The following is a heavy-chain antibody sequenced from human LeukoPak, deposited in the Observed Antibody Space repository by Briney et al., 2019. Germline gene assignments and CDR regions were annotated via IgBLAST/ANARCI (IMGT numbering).Heavy chain of an antibody. CDR3: ARDPKTYYYGSGSYSSWFDP. CDR2: ISYDGSNK. CDR1: GFTFSSYA. J-gene: IGHJ5*02. V-gene: IGHV3-30-3*01. Sequence: GGSLRLSCAASGFTFSSYAMHWVRQVPGKGLEWVAVISYDGSNKYYADSVKGRFTISRDNSKNTLYLQMNSLRAEDTAVYYCARDPKTYYYGSGSYSSWFDPWGQGTLVTVSS. D-gene: IGHD3-10*01.